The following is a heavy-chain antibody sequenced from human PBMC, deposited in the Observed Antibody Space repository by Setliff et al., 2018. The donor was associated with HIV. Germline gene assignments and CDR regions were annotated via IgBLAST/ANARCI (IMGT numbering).Heavy chain of an antibody. CDR2: INHSGST. D-gene: IGHD3-10*01. CDR3: ARQTRLRGYYGSNSLYYFDY. J-gene: IGHJ4*02. V-gene: IGHV4-34*01. CDR1: GGSFSGYY. Sequence: SETLSLTCAVYGGSFSGYYWSWIRQPPGKGLEWVGGINHSGSTKYNPSLKSRVTTSVDTSNNQFSLILSPVTAAYTAVYYCARQTRLRGYYGSNSLYYFDYWGKGMLVTVSS.